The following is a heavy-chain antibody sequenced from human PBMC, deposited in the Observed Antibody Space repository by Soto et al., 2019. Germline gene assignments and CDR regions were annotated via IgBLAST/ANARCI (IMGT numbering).Heavy chain of an antibody. Sequence: GGSLRLSCAASGFTFSSYGMHWVRQAPGKGLEWVAVISYDGSNKYYADSVKGRFTISRDNSKNTLYLQMNSLRAEDTAVYYCAKELDPFFWSGYISNDYYYGMDVWGQGTTVTVSS. J-gene: IGHJ6*02. V-gene: IGHV3-30*18. D-gene: IGHD3-3*01. CDR3: AKELDPFFWSGYISNDYYYGMDV. CDR1: GFTFSSYG. CDR2: ISYDGSNK.